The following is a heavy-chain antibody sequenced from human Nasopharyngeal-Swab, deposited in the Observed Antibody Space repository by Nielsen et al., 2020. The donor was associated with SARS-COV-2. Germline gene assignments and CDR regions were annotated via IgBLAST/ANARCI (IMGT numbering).Heavy chain of an antibody. D-gene: IGHD3-22*01. V-gene: IGHV5-10-1*01. Sequence: VRQMPGKGLEWMGRIDPGDSYTNYSPSFQGHVTISADKSISTAYLQWSSLKASDTAMYYCARQFRGYYDSSGPLSWFDPWGQGTLVTVSS. CDR3: ARQFRGYYDSSGPLSWFDP. J-gene: IGHJ5*02. CDR2: IDPGDSYT.